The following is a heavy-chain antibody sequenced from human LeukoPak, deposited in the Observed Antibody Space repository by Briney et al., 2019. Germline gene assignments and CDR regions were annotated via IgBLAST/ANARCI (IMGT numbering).Heavy chain of an antibody. CDR2: ISYDGSNK. D-gene: IGHD3-10*01. CDR1: GFTFSSYG. Sequence: PGGSLRLSCAASGFTFSSYGTHWVRQAPGKGLEWVAVISYDGSNKYYADSVKGRFTISRDNSKNTLYLQMNSLRAEDTAVYYCASTYYYGSGSLYYMDVWGKGTTVTISS. J-gene: IGHJ6*03. CDR3: ASTYYYGSGSLYYMDV. V-gene: IGHV3-30*03.